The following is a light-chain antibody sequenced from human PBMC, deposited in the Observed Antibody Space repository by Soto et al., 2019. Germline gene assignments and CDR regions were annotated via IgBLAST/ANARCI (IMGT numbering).Light chain of an antibody. J-gene: IGLJ1*01. Sequence: QSVLTQPASVSGSPGQSITISCTGTSSDVGGYNYVSWYQQHPGKAPKLLIYEVSTRPSGVSDRFSGSKSGNTASLTISGLRAEDEADYYCGSYTTSSNYVFGTGTKVTVL. CDR2: EVS. CDR3: GSYTTSSNYV. V-gene: IGLV2-14*01. CDR1: SSDVGGYNY.